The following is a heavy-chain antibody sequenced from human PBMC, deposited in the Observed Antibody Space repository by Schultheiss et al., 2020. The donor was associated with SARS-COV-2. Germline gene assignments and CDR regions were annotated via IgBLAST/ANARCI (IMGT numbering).Heavy chain of an antibody. Sequence: GESLKISCAASGFTFSNAWMSWVRQAPGKGLEWVGRIKSKTDGGTTDYAAPVKGRFTISRDDSKNTLYLQMNSLKTEDTAVYYCTTVPTGHWYFDLWGRGTLVTVSS. V-gene: IGHV3-15*01. CDR2: IKSKTDGGTT. J-gene: IGHJ2*01. CDR3: TTVPTGHWYFDL. D-gene: IGHD1-14*01. CDR1: GFTFSNAW.